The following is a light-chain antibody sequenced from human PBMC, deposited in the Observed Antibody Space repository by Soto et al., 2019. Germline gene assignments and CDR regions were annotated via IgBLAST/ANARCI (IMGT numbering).Light chain of an antibody. CDR3: GTRDTKLNAVV. J-gene: IGLJ2*01. Sequence: QSVLTQPPSMSAAPGQKVTITCSGSSSNVGNNFVSWYQQLPGTAPKLLIFDNSQRPSGIPDRFFGSKSGTSATLAITGPQTGDEAVYYCGTRDTKLNAVVFGGGTKLTVL. CDR1: SSNVGNNF. V-gene: IGLV1-51*01. CDR2: DNS.